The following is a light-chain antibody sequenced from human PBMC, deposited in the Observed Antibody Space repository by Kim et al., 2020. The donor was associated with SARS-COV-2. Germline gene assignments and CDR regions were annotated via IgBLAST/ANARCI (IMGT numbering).Light chain of an antibody. CDR1: SLRSYY. CDR2: GKN. V-gene: IGLV3-19*01. Sequence: VALGQTVRITCQGDSLRSYYATWYQQKPVQAPILVIYGKNNRPSVIPDRFSGSISGNTASLTITGTQAGDDADYYCNSRDSNDNVVFGGGTQLTVL. J-gene: IGLJ2*01. CDR3: NSRDSNDNVV.